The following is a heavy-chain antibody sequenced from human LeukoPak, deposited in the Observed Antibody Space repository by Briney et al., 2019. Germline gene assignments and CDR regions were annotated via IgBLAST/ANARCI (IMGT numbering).Heavy chain of an antibody. Sequence: SETLSLTCAVYGGSFSGYYWSWIRQPPGKGLEWIGEINHSGSTNYNPSLKSRVTISVDTSKNQCSLKLSSVTAAETAVFYCARGLEYYYDSRGYYAYFDYWGQGTLVTVSS. J-gene: IGHJ4*02. V-gene: IGHV4-34*01. CDR1: GGSFSGYY. CDR3: ARGLEYYYDSRGYYAYFDY. D-gene: IGHD3-22*01. CDR2: INHSGST.